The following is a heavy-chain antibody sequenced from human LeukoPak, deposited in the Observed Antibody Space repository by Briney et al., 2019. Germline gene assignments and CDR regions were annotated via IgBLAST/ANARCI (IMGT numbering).Heavy chain of an antibody. CDR1: GYTFTTYY. CDR3: ARKAYDSSGLGY. CDR2: ISPNSGGT. Sequence: ASVKVSCKTSGYTFTTYYMHWVRQAPGQGPEWMGWISPNSGGTKYAQKSQGRVTMTRDTSISTAYMELSGLTSDDTAVYYCARKAYDSSGLGYWGQGTPVTVSS. J-gene: IGHJ4*02. D-gene: IGHD3-22*01. V-gene: IGHV1-2*02.